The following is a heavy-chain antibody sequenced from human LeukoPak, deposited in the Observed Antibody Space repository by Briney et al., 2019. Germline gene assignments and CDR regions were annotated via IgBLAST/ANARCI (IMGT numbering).Heavy chain of an antibody. D-gene: IGHD3-3*01. CDR1: GFTFSSYA. Sequence: GGSLRLSCAASGFTFSSYAMSWVRQAPGKGLEWVSAISGSGGSTYYADSVKGRLTISRDSSKNTLYLQMNSLRAEDTAVYYCAKDRRYDFWSGYQYFQHWGQGTLVTVSS. V-gene: IGHV3-23*01. CDR2: ISGSGGST. J-gene: IGHJ1*01. CDR3: AKDRRYDFWSGYQYFQH.